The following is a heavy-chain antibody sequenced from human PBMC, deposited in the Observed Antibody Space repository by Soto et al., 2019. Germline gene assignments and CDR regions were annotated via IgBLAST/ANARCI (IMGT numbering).Heavy chain of an antibody. CDR2: ISGSGGST. Sequence: GGSMGLSCAASGFTFRSYAMSWVRQAPGKGLEWVSAISGSGGSTYYADSVKGRFTISRDNSKNTLYLQMNSLRAEDTAVYYCAKELLSSGPRGTWGQGTLVTVSS. J-gene: IGHJ5*02. D-gene: IGHD6-19*01. CDR1: GFTFRSYA. V-gene: IGHV3-23*01. CDR3: AKELLSSGPRGT.